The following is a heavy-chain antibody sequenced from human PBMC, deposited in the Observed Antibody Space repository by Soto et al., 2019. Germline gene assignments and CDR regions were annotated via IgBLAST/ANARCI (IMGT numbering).Heavy chain of an antibody. Sequence: QVQLVQSGAEVKKPGASVKVSCKASGYTFTGYYMHWVRQAPGQGLEWMGWINPNSGGTNYAQKFQGRVTMTRDTSISTAYMELRRLRSDDTAVYYCARDRIVATRKGYYFDYWGEGTLVTVSS. D-gene: IGHD5-12*01. J-gene: IGHJ4*02. CDR3: ARDRIVATRKGYYFDY. CDR1: GYTFTGYY. V-gene: IGHV1-2*02. CDR2: INPNSGGT.